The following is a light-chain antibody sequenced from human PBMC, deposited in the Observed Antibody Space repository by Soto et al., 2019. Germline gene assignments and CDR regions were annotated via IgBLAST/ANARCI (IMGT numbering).Light chain of an antibody. J-gene: IGKJ4*01. CDR2: GAS. CDR3: QQYGSSPPLT. V-gene: IGKV3-20*01. Sequence: EFVLTQSPGTLSLSPGERATLSCRASQSVSSSYLAWYQQKPGQAPRILIYGASTRATGIPDRFSGSGSGTDFTRTISSLEPEDFALYYCQQYGSSPPLTFGGGTKVEIK. CDR1: QSVSSSY.